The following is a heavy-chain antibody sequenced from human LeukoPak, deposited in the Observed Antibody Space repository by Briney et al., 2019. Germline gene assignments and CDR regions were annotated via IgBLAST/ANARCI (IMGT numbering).Heavy chain of an antibody. J-gene: IGHJ4*02. CDR1: GFTFDDYD. CDR2: ISGDGGGT. Sequence: GGSLRLSCAASGFTFDDYDMHWARQAPGKGLEWLSHISGDGGGTCYAYCVKGRFPISRDNSKNSLYLQMNCLKTENTALYYRAKDTARGYMVSYYFDYWGQGTLVTVS. V-gene: IGHV3-43*02. CDR3: AKDTARGYMVSYYFDY. D-gene: IGHD5-24*01.